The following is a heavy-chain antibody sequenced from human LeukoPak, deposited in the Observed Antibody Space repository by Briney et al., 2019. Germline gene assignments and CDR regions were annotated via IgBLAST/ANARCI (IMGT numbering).Heavy chain of an antibody. D-gene: IGHD5-18*01. Sequence: PGGSLRLSCAASGFTFSSYAMSWVRQAPGKGLEWVSGITGSGGSLYYADSVKGLFTISRDNSKNTLYLQMNSLRAEDTAVYYCAKDRGYSYGYPYFDYWGQGTLVTASS. CDR2: ITGSGGSL. V-gene: IGHV3-23*01. CDR1: GFTFSSYA. CDR3: AKDRGYSYGYPYFDY. J-gene: IGHJ4*02.